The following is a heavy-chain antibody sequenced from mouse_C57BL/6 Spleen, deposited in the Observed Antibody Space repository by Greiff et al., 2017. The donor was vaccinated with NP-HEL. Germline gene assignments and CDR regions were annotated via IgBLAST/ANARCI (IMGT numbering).Heavy chain of an antibody. Sequence: EVKLMESGAELVRPGASVKLSCTASGFNIKDYYMHWVKQRPEQGLEWIGRIDPEDGDTEYAPKFQGKATMTADTSSNTAYLQLSSLTSEDTAVYYCTTSDYYGSSSPAYWGQGTLVTVSA. D-gene: IGHD1-1*01. J-gene: IGHJ3*01. CDR2: IDPEDGDT. CDR3: TTSDYYGSSSPAY. CDR1: GFNIKDYY. V-gene: IGHV14-1*01.